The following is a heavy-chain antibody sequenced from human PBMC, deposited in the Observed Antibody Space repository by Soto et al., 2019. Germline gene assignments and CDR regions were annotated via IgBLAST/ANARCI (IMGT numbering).Heavy chain of an antibody. CDR3: ARDGSGYYGSGSDYYYGMDV. Sequence: PSETLSLTCTVSGGSISSYYWIWIRQPPGKGLEWIGYIYYSGSTNYNPSLKSRVTISVDTSKNQFSLKLSSVTAADTAVHYCARDGSGYYGSGSDYYYGMDVWGQGTTVTVSS. CDR1: GGSISSYY. D-gene: IGHD3-10*01. J-gene: IGHJ6*02. CDR2: IYYSGST. V-gene: IGHV4-59*01.